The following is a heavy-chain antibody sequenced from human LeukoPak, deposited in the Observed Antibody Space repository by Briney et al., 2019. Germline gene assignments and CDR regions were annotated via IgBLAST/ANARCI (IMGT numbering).Heavy chain of an antibody. J-gene: IGHJ5*01. Sequence: GGSLRLSCAASGLTVSSNYMSWVRQAPGKGLEWVANIKQDGSEKYYVDSVKGRFTISRDNAKNSLYLQMNSLRAEDTAVYYCAREGTPYYYDSSGYYSWGHGTLVTVSS. CDR3: AREGTPYYYDSSGYYS. D-gene: IGHD3-22*01. CDR1: GLTVSSNY. V-gene: IGHV3-7*01. CDR2: IKQDGSEK.